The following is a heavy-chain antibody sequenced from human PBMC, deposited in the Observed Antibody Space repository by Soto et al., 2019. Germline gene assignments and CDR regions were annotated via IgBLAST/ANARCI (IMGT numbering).Heavy chain of an antibody. J-gene: IGHJ4*02. CDR2: IYHSGSP. D-gene: IGHD6-13*01. CDR3: GSEDSSSGDY. Sequence: SETLSLTCAVSGGSISSGGYSWSWIRQPPGQRLEWIGYIYHSGSPYYNPSLKSRVTISVDRSKNQFSLKLSSVTAADTAVYYCGSEDSSSGDYWGQGTLVTVSS. CDR1: GGSISSGGYS. V-gene: IGHV4-30-2*01.